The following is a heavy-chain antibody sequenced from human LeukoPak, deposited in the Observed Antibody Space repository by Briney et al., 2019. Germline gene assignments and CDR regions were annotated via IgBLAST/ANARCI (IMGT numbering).Heavy chain of an antibody. CDR1: GFTFSSYS. J-gene: IGHJ4*02. V-gene: IGHV3-48*01. CDR2: ISSSSSTI. Sequence: GGSLRLSCAASGFTFSSYSMNWVRQAPGKGLEWVSYISSSSSTIYYADSVKGRFTISRDNSKNTLYLQMNSLRAEDTAVYYCARGGLGGDYYFDYWGQGTLVTVSS. CDR3: ARGGLGGDYYFDY. D-gene: IGHD2-21*02.